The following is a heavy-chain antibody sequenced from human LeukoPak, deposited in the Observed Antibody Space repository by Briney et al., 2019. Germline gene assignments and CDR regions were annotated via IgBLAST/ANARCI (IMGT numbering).Heavy chain of an antibody. J-gene: IGHJ4*02. CDR1: GGSISSYY. Sequence: SETLSLTCTVSGGSISSYYWSWIRRPPGKGLEWIGYIYYSGSTNYNPSLKSRVTISVDTSKNQFSLKLSSVTAADTAVYYCARGHGSYYYDSSGYLLTDYWGQGTLVTVSS. CDR3: ARGHGSYYYDSSGYLLTDY. CDR2: IYYSGST. V-gene: IGHV4-59*01. D-gene: IGHD3-22*01.